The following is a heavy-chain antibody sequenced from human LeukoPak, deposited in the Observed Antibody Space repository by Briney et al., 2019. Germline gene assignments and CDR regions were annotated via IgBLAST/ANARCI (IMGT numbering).Heavy chain of an antibody. V-gene: IGHV4-39*07. CDR2: IYYSGST. CDR3: ARDNPWNWFDP. CDR1: GGSISSRGYS. Sequence: SETLSLTCTVSGGSISSRGYSWGWIRQPPGKGLEWIGSIYYSGSTSYNPSLKSRVTISVDRSRNQFSLKLTSVTAADTAVYYCARDNPWNWFDPWGQGTLVTVSS. J-gene: IGHJ5*02.